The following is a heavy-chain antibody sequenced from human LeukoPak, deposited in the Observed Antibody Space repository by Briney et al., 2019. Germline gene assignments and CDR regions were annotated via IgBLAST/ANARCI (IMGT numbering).Heavy chain of an antibody. D-gene: IGHD6-6*01. CDR1: GFTFSSYG. CDR2: ISGSGGST. J-gene: IGHJ3*02. V-gene: IGHV3-23*01. Sequence: GGSLRLSCAASGFTFSSYGMHWVRQAPGKGLEWVSAISGSGGSTYYADSVKGRFTISRDNSKNTLYLQMNSLRAEDTAVYYCAKSVRYSSSSEDAFDIWGQGTMVTVSS. CDR3: AKSVRYSSSSEDAFDI.